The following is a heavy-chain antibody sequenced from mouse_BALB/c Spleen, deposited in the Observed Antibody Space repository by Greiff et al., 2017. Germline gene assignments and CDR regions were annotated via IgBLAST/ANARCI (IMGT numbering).Heavy chain of an antibody. CDR3: ARQKGYYGYWYFDV. CDR2: ISNGGGST. J-gene: IGHJ1*01. Sequence: EVMLVESGGGLVQPGGSLKLSCAASGFTFSSYTMSWVRQTPEKRLEWVAYISNGGGSTYYPDTVKGRFTISRDNAKNTLYLQMSSLKSEDTAMYYCARQKGYYGYWYFDVWGAGTTVTVSS. CDR1: GFTFSSYT. D-gene: IGHD1-1*01. V-gene: IGHV5-12-2*01.